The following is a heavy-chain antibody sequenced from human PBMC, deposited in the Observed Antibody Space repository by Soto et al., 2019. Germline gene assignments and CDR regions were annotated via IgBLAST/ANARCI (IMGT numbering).Heavy chain of an antibody. V-gene: IGHV3-73*01. CDR2: IRSKANSYAT. CDR1: GFTFSGSA. Sequence: GRSLRLSCAASGFTFSGSAMHWVRQASGKGLEWVGRIRSKANSYATAYAASVKGRFTISRDDSKNTAYLQMNSLKTEDTAVYYCTRTYSSSRNYGMDVWGQGTTVTVSS. D-gene: IGHD6-6*01. CDR3: TRTYSSSRNYGMDV. J-gene: IGHJ6*02.